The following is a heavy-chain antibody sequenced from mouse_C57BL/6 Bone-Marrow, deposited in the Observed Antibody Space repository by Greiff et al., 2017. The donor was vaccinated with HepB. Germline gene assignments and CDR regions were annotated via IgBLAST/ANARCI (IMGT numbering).Heavy chain of an antibody. Sequence: VQLQQSGAELARPGASVKLSCKASGYTFTSYSISWVKQRTGQGLEWIGEIYPRSGNTYYNEKFKGKATLTADKSSSTAYMELRSLTSEDSAVYFCARGGYGSSYWYFDVWGTGTTVTVSS. CDR2: IYPRSGNT. V-gene: IGHV1-81*01. D-gene: IGHD1-1*01. J-gene: IGHJ1*03. CDR1: GYTFTSYS. CDR3: ARGGYGSSYWYFDV.